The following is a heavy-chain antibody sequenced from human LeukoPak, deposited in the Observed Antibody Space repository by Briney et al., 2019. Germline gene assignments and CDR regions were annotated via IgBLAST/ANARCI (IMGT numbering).Heavy chain of an antibody. CDR3: AKEGVVTFYSYYYYYMDV. V-gene: IGHV3-23*01. Sequence: QAGGSLRLSCAASGFTFSSYAMSWVRQAPGKGLEWVSAISGSGGNTYYADSVKGRFTISRDNSKNTLYLQMNSLRAEDTAVYYCAKEGVVTFYSYYYYYMDVWGKGTTVTVSS. D-gene: IGHD2-15*01. J-gene: IGHJ6*03. CDR2: ISGSGGNT. CDR1: GFTFSSYA.